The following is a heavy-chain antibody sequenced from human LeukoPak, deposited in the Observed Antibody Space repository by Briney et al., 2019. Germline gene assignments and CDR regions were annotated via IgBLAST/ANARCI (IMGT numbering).Heavy chain of an antibody. CDR2: IIDTGGAT. CDR3: AKFNGHPTTNYYMDV. Sequence: PGGSLRLSCAASGFTFSSYSMNWVRQAPGKGLEWVSGIIDTGGATHYADSVKGRFTISRDNSKNTLFLQMNSLRAEKTAVYYCAKFNGHPTTNYYMDVWGEGTTVTVSS. CDR1: GFTFSSYS. V-gene: IGHV3-23*01. D-gene: IGHD3-10*01. J-gene: IGHJ6*04.